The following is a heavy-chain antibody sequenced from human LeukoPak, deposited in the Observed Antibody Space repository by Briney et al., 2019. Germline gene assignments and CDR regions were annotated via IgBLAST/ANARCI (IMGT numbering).Heavy chain of an antibody. J-gene: IGHJ6*03. CDR1: GYTFTGYY. CDR2: INPNSGGT. D-gene: IGHD3-22*01. V-gene: IGHV1-2*02. Sequence: ASVKVSCKASGYTFTGYYMHWVRQAPGQGLEWMGWINPNSGGTNYAQKFQGRVTMTRDTSISTAYMELSRLRSDDTAVYYCARAGYDSSGYLYHYYYYMDVWGKGTTVTVSS. CDR3: ARAGYDSSGYLYHYYYYMDV.